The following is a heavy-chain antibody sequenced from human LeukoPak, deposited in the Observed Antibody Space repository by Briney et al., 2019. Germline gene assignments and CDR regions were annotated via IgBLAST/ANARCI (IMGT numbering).Heavy chain of an antibody. J-gene: IGHJ4*02. CDR1: GFTFSSYW. D-gene: IGHD1-1*01. CDR3: ARGAGTSYFDY. V-gene: IGHV3-21*01. CDR2: ISSSSTYI. Sequence: GGSLRLSCAASGFTFSSYWMHWVRRAPGKGLVWVSYISSSSTYINYADSLKGRFTISRDNAKNSLYLQMNSLRAEDTAVYYCARGAGTSYFDYWGQGTLVTVSS.